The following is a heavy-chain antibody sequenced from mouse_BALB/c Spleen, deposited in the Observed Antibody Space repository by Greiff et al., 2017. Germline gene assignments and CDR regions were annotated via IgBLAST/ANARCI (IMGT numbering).Heavy chain of an antibody. J-gene: IGHJ2*01. CDR1: GFTFSSYA. D-gene: IGHD2-3*01. CDR3: ARGGYDGYYDD. Sequence: EVKLMESGGGLVKPGGSLKLSCAASGFTFSSYAMSWVRQTPEKRLEWVASISSGGSTYYPDSVKGRFTISRDNARNILYLQMSSLRSEDTAMYYCARGGYDGYYDDWGQGTTLTVSS. CDR2: ISSGGST. V-gene: IGHV5-6-5*01.